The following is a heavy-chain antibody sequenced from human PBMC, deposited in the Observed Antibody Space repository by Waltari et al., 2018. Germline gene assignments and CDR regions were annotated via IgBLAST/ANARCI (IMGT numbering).Heavy chain of an antibody. CDR1: GYAFTGYA. J-gene: IGHJ4*02. Sequence: LVQSGTEVKKPGASVKVYCKAPGYAFTGYAILWVRQAPGQGLEWMGRINPKNADTHYAQNFQGRVALTTDTSTNTAFMELQRLRSNDTAVYYCLRDSSGSHFDYWGQGTLVTVSS. D-gene: IGHD3-22*01. CDR2: INPKNADT. V-gene: IGHV1-2*06. CDR3: LRDSSGSHFDY.